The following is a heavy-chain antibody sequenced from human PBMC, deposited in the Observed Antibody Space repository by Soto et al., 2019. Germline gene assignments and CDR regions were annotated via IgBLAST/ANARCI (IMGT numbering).Heavy chain of an antibody. J-gene: IGHJ4*02. Sequence: ESLKICFGGSGLTFPGSTIHWVRRASGKGLEWIGLISIKPNNYATVYAASVTGRFTISRDDSNNTAYLQMNSLKTEDKAVYYCVRAYENSNYYFDDWGRGTLVTVYS. CDR1: GLTFPGST. D-gene: IGHD3-22*01. CDR3: VRAYENSNYYFDD. CDR2: ISIKPNNYAT. V-gene: IGHV3-73*01.